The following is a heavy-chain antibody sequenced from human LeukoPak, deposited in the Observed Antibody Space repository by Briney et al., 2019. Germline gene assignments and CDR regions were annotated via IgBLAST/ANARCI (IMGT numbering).Heavy chain of an antibody. V-gene: IGHV3-7*01. D-gene: IGHD3-16*01. CDR1: GFTFSSHW. J-gene: IGHJ5*02. Sequence: GGSLRLSCTASGFTFSSHWMTWVRQPPGKGLEWVANIKHDGSEQIYVDSVKGRFTISRDNAKDSVYLQMNSLRAEDTAVYYCTRGLGEHGGVSDRWGQGTLVIVS. CDR3: TRGLGEHGGVSDR. CDR2: IKHDGSEQ.